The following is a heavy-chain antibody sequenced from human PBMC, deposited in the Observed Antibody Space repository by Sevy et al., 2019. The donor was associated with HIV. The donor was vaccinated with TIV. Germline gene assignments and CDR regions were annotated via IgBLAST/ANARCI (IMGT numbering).Heavy chain of an antibody. Sequence: GGSLRLSCAASGFTFSSYAMSWVRQAPGKGLEWVSAISGSGGSTYSADSVKGRFTISRDNSKNTLYLQMNSLRAEDTAVYYCAKDSLDPKLRFLEWLPYWGQGTLVTVSS. CDR3: AKDSLDPKLRFLEWLPY. CDR2: ISGSGGST. CDR1: GFTFSSYA. J-gene: IGHJ4*02. D-gene: IGHD3-3*01. V-gene: IGHV3-23*01.